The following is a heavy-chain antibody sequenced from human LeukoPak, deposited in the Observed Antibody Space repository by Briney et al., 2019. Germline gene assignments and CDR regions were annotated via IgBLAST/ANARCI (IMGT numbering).Heavy chain of an antibody. CDR1: GFTFSSYE. CDR2: ISGGGSIT. CDR3: ARDRAAATVLDV. J-gene: IGHJ6*02. V-gene: IGHV3-48*03. D-gene: IGHD6-13*01. Sequence: GGSLRLSCAASGFTFSSYEMNWVRQAPGKGLEWVSYISGGGSITNYADSVKGRFTISRDNAKNSLYLQMNSLRAEDTAVYYCARDRAAATVLDVWGQGTTVTVSS.